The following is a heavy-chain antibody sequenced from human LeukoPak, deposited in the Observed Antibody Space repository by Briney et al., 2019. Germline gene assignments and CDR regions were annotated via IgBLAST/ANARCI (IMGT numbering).Heavy chain of an antibody. D-gene: IGHD5-24*01. V-gene: IGHV1-8*01. CDR1: GYTFTSYD. J-gene: IGHJ4*02. CDR3: AKPNRHGYNLDS. CDR2: MNPSSGNT. Sequence: ASVKASCKASGYTFTSYDINWVRQATGQGLEWMGWMNPSSGNTGYTQKFQGRVTMTRDTSISTVYMELSSLRSEDTAVYYCAKPNRHGYNLDSWGQGTLVTVSS.